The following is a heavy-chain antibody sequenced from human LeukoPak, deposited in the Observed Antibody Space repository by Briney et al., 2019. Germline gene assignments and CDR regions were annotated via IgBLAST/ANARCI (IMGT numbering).Heavy chain of an antibody. CDR2: IKNDGSEE. D-gene: IGHD5-18*01. J-gene: IGHJ4*02. Sequence: QPGGSLRLSCAASGFSFSTYWMSWVRQAPGKGPEGVANIKNDGSEEHYVDSVKGRFSISRDNAKTSLYLQMSSLRVEDTAVYYCAGDRRVNAALDFFDSWGQGTLVTVSS. CDR1: GFSFSTYW. V-gene: IGHV3-7*01. CDR3: AGDRRVNAALDFFDS.